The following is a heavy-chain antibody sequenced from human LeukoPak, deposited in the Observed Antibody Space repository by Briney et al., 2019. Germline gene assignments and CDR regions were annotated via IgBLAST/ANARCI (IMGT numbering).Heavy chain of an antibody. CDR1: GGSISSGGYS. CDR3: ARDIDMTQAFDI. J-gene: IGHJ3*02. CDR2: IYYSGST. V-gene: IGHV4-30-4*07. D-gene: IGHD1-26*01. Sequence: SETLSLTCAVSGGSISSGGYSWSWIRQPPGKGLEWIGYIYYSGSTYCNPSLKSRVTISVDTSKNQFSLKLSSVTAADTAVYYCARDIDMTQAFDIWGQGTMVTVSS.